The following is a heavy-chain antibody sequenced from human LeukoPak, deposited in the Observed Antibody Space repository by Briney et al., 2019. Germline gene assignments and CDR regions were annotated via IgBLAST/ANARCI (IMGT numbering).Heavy chain of an antibody. CDR1: GFTVSSNY. CDR2: IYSGGST. V-gene: IGHV3-53*01. CDR3: ARGTVDGYSHFDY. Sequence: GGPLRLSCAASGFTVSSNYMSWVRQAPGKGLEWVSVIYSGGSTYYADSVKGRFTISRDNSKNTLYLQMNSLRAEDTAVYYCARGTVDGYSHFDYWGQGTLVTVSS. D-gene: IGHD5-24*01. J-gene: IGHJ4*02.